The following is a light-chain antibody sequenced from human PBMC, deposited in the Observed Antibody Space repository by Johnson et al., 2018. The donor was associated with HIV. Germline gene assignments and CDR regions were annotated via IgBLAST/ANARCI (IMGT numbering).Light chain of an antibody. J-gene: IGLJ1*01. CDR2: DNN. Sequence: QPVLTQPPSMSAAPGQRVTISCSGSSSNIGNNYVSWYQQVPGAAPKLLIYDNNRRPSGIPDRFSGSKSGTSATLGITGLQQGDEADYYCGTWDNSLNSPVFGTGTKVTVL. CDR1: SSNIGNNY. V-gene: IGLV1-51*01. CDR3: GTWDNSLNSPV.